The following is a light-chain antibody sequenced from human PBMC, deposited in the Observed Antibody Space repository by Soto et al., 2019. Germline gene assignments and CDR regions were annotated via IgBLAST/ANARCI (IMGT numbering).Light chain of an antibody. Sequence: DIQMTQSPSTLSGSVGDRVTITCRASQGISSWLAWYQQKPGKAPKLLIYKASTLESGVPSNFSGSGSGTEFTLTISSLQPEDFATYYCQQYNSYPWTFGQGTKVDIK. J-gene: IGKJ1*01. CDR2: KAS. V-gene: IGKV1-5*03. CDR1: QGISSW. CDR3: QQYNSYPWT.